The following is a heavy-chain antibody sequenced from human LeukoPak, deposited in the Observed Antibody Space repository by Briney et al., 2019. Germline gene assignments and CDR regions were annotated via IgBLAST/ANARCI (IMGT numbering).Heavy chain of an antibody. CDR2: ISSSISTI. CDR1: GFTFSSYS. Sequence: PGGSLRLSCAASGFTFSSYSMNWVRQAPGKGLEWVSYISSSISTISYANSVKGRFTISRDNAKTSLYLQMNSLRAEDTAVYYCARDIGTYYYGSGSYYGWFDPWGQGTLVTVSS. J-gene: IGHJ5*02. CDR3: ARDIGTYYYGSGSYYGWFDP. D-gene: IGHD3-10*01. V-gene: IGHV3-48*01.